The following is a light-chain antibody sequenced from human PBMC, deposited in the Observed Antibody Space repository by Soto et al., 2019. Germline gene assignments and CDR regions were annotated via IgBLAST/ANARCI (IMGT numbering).Light chain of an antibody. CDR3: QVWDSSSDHVV. Sequence: SYELTQPPSVSVAPGQTARITCGGNNIGSKSVHWYQQKPGQAPVLDVYDDSDRPSGIPERFSGSNSGNTANLTISRVEGVDDAYYYCQVWDSSSDHVVFGGGTKVTVL. CDR1: NIGSKS. J-gene: IGLJ2*01. CDR2: DDS. V-gene: IGLV3-21*02.